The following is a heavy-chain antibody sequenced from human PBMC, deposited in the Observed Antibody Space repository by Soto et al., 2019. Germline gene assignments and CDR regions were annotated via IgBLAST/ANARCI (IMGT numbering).Heavy chain of an antibody. CDR3: ASSQKGYNWNYFDH. CDR1: GGSISGSYYY. CDR2: VFDTGFT. V-gene: IGHV4-39*01. J-gene: IGHJ4*02. Sequence: SETLSLTCAVSGGSISGSYYYWGWLRQSPGRGPEWIGSVFDTGFTSYTPSLESRVSVSVDTSKNQFSLKVSAVTAADTAVYYCASSQKGYNWNYFDHWGQGALVTVSS. D-gene: IGHD1-20*01.